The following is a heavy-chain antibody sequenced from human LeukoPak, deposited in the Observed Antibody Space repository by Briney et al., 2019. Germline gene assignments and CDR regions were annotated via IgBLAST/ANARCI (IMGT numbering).Heavy chain of an antibody. J-gene: IGHJ4*02. CDR2: IYSSGST. Sequence: SETLSLTCTVSGGSISTYYWSWLRQPAGKGLEWFGRIYSSGSTNYNPSLKSRVTISADTSKNQFSVMLNSVTAADTAVYYCASRKLGNDYWGQGTLVTVSS. CDR3: ASRKLGNDY. D-gene: IGHD7-27*01. V-gene: IGHV4-4*07. CDR1: GGSISTYY.